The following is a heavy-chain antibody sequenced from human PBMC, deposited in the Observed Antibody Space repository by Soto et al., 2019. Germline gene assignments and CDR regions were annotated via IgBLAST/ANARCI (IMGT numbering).Heavy chain of an antibody. Sequence: ASVKVSCKASGYTFNKYGITWVRQAPGQGLEWMGWISPYNGHTNYAQKLQGRVTMTTDTSTSTAYMELRSLRSDDTAVYYCAKHRNLFDYWGRGTLV. CDR1: GYTFNKYG. V-gene: IGHV1-18*01. CDR3: AKHRNLFDY. CDR2: ISPYNGHT. J-gene: IGHJ4*02.